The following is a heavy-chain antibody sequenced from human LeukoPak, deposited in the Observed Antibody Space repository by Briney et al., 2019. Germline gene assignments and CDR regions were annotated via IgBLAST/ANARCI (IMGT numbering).Heavy chain of an antibody. J-gene: IGHJ6*02. V-gene: IGHV3-21*01. CDR2: ISSDSSYI. D-gene: IGHD3-22*01. CDR3: ARPGHDTSGYHYYYYGMDV. CDR1: GFTFSSFG. Sequence: PGRSLRLSCTASGFTFSSFGMHWVRQAPGKGLEWVSSISSDSSYIYYADSVRGRFTISRDNARNSLYLQMNSLRAEDTAVYYCARPGHDTSGYHYYYYGMDVWGQGTTVTVSS.